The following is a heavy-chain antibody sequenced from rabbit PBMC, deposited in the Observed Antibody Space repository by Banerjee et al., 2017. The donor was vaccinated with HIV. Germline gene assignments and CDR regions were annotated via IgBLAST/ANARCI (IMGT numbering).Heavy chain of an antibody. J-gene: IGHJ4*01. CDR1: GFSFSSSYW. D-gene: IGHD6-1*01. CDR3: ARTVAAWSHYTDGYSDYFTL. Sequence: QSLEESGGDLVKPGASLTLTCTASGFSFSSSYWMCWVRQAPGKGLEWIACIYGVSSGDTYYASWAKGRFTISKTSSTTVTLQMTSLTAADTATYFCARTVAAWSHYTDGYSDYFTLWGPGTLVTVS. V-gene: IGHV1S40*01. CDR2: IYGVSSGDT.